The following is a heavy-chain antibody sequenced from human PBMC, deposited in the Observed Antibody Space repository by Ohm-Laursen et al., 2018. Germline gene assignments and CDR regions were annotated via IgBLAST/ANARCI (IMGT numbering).Heavy chain of an antibody. CDR1: GGSISSYY. Sequence: GTLSLTCTVSGGSISSYYWTWIRQPPEKGLEWIGEINHSGSTSYNPSLESRVTISIDTSKNQFSLKLSSVTAADTAVYYCARGNWEPFDYWGQGTLVTVSS. CDR3: ARGNWEPFDY. J-gene: IGHJ4*02. V-gene: IGHV4-34*01. CDR2: INHSGST. D-gene: IGHD1-1*01.